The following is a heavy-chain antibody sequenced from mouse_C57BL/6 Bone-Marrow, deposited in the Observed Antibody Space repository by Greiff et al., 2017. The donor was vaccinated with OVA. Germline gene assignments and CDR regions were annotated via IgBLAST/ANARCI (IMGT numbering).Heavy chain of an antibody. CDR3: ASSYYYGSSSYYFDY. V-gene: IGHV2-2*01. CDR1: GFSLTSYG. Sequence: VQLQQSGPGLVQPSQSLSITCTVSGFSLTSYGVHWVRQSPGKGLEWLGVIWSGGSTDYNAAFISRLSISKDNSKSQVFFKMNSLQADDTAIYYCASSYYYGSSSYYFDYWGQGTTLTVSS. J-gene: IGHJ2*01. CDR2: IWSGGST. D-gene: IGHD1-1*01.